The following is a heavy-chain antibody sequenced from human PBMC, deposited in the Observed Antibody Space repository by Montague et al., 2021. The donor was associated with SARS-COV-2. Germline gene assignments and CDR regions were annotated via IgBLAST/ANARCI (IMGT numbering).Heavy chain of an antibody. V-gene: IGHV4-31*03. CDR1: GGSISSGGYY. D-gene: IGHD3-22*01. Sequence: TLSLTCTVSGGSISSGGYYWSWIRQHPGKGLEWIGYIYYGGSTYYNPSLKSRVTISVDTSKNQFSLKLSSVTAADTAVYYRASARITMIVVADAFDIWGQGTMVTVSS. CDR2: IYYGGST. J-gene: IGHJ3*02. CDR3: ASARITMIVVADAFDI.